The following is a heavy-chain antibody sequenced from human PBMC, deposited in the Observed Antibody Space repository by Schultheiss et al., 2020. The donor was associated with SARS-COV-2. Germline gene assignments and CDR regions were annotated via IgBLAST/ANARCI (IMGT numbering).Heavy chain of an antibody. CDR1: GYTFTGYY. V-gene: IGHV1-8*02. CDR2: MNPNSGNT. J-gene: IGHJ4*02. D-gene: IGHD2-2*01. Sequence: ASVKVSCKASGYTFTGYYMHWVRQATGQGLEWMGWMNPNSGNTGYAQKFQGRVTMTRNTSISTAYMELSSLRSEDTAVYYCARGRTLGSTSRTSASYWGQGTLVTVSS. CDR3: ARGRTLGSTSRTSASY.